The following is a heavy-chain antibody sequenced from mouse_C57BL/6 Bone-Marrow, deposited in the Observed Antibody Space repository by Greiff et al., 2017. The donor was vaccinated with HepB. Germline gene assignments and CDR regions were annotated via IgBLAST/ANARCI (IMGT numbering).Heavy chain of an antibody. CDR2: IRLKSDNYAT. V-gene: IGHV6-3*01. Sequence: EVKLQESGGGLVQPGGSMKLSCVASGFTFSNYWMNWVRQSPEKGLEWVAQIRLKSDNYATHYAESVKGRFTISRDDSKSSVYLQMNNLRAKDTGIYYCTGGGSGVWGTGTTVTVSS. CDR1: GFTFSNYW. J-gene: IGHJ1*03. CDR3: TGGGSGV.